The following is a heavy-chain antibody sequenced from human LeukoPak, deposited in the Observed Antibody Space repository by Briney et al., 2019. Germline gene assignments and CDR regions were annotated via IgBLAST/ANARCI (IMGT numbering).Heavy chain of an antibody. J-gene: IGHJ4*02. CDR2: LHYYGTT. D-gene: IGHD1/OR15-1a*01. V-gene: IGHV4-39*07. Sequence: SETLSLTCTVSGGSVVSSNYHWGWIRQPPGKGLEWVGSLHYYGTTYYNPSLKSRVTISVDTSKNQFSLKLTSVTAADTAVYYCARGGTTWTYYWGQGTLVTVSS. CDR1: GGSVVSSNYH. CDR3: ARGGTTWTYY.